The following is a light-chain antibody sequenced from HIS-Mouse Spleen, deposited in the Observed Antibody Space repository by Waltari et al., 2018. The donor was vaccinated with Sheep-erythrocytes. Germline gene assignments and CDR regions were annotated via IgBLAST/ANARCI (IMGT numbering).Light chain of an antibody. CDR2: DVS. J-gene: IGLJ1*01. CDR1: TSDVGGYNY. CDR3: CSYAGSYNHV. V-gene: IGLV2-11*01. Sequence: QSALTQPRSVSGSPGQSVTISCTGTTSDVGGYNYVSCYQQHPGKAPKLMIYDVSKRPSGGPDRCSGSKAGNTASLTISGLQAEDEADYYCCSYAGSYNHVFATGTKVTVL.